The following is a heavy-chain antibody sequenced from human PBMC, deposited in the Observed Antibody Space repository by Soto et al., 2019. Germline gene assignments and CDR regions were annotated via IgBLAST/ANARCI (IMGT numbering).Heavy chain of an antibody. CDR1: GGSISSSSSY. CDR3: ASHDYSDFPFDY. D-gene: IGHD4-17*01. CDR2: IYYLGNT. Sequence: SETLSLTCTVSGGSISSSSSYWGWIRQPPGKGLEWVGNIYYLGNTYYNPSLGSRVTISVDTSNNQLSLKLNSVTAADTAVYFCASHDYSDFPFDYWGQGTLVTVSS. J-gene: IGHJ4*02. V-gene: IGHV4-39*07.